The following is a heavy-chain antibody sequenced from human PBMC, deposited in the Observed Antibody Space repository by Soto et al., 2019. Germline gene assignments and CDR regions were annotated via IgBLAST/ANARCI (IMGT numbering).Heavy chain of an antibody. D-gene: IGHD3-22*01. Sequence: PGGSLRLSCSASGFTFSIYGMHWVLQAPGKGLDWVSVISYDGSNKYYADSVKGRFTISRDNSKNTLYLQMNSLRAEDTAVYYCAKDSDYYDSSGPFDYWGQGTLVTVSS. V-gene: IGHV3-30*18. CDR1: GFTFSIYG. CDR3: AKDSDYYDSSGPFDY. CDR2: ISYDGSNK. J-gene: IGHJ4*02.